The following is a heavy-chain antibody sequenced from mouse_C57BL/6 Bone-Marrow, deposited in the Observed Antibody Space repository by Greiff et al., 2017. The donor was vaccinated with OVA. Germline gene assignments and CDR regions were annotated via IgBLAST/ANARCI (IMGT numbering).Heavy chain of an antibody. CDR3: ARSPYYGNDWFAY. D-gene: IGHD2-1*01. J-gene: IGHJ3*01. V-gene: IGHV1-69*01. Sequence: QVQLQQPGAELVMPGASVKLSCKASGYTFTSYWMHWVQQRPGQGLEWIGEIDPSDSYTNYNQKFKGKSTLTVDKSSSTAYMQLSSLTSEDSAVYYCARSPYYGNDWFAYWGQGTLVTVSA. CDR1: GYTFTSYW. CDR2: IDPSDSYT.